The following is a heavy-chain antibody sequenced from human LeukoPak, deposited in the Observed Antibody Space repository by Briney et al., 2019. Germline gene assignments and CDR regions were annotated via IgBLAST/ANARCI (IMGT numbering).Heavy chain of an antibody. D-gene: IGHD3-10*01. V-gene: IGHV3-11*01. CDR3: AKDRERNNDAIYYGSGSYHDY. CDR1: EFTFSDYY. CDR2: ISNSGSTI. J-gene: IGHJ4*02. Sequence: GGSLRLSCAASEFTFSDYYMSWIRQAPGKGLEWVSYISNSGSTIYYADSVKGRFTISRDNAKKSLYLQMNSLRAEDTAVYYCAKDRERNNDAIYYGSGSYHDYWGQGTLVTVSS.